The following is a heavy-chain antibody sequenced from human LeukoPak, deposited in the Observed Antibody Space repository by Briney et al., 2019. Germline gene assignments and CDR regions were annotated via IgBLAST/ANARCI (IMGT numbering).Heavy chain of an antibody. V-gene: IGHV3-30*18. D-gene: IGHD1-14*01. CDR2: LSYKGNSE. J-gene: IGHJ4*02. Sequence: QPGGSLRLSCVASGFPFSLYGMHWFRQAPGKGLEWVAYLSYKGNSENYVDSVKGRLSISRDNSRNTLYLQMNSLRSDDTAVYYCAKKGADTRTGGAVDYCGQGTLVTVSS. CDR3: AKKGADTRTGGAVDY. CDR1: GFPFSLYG.